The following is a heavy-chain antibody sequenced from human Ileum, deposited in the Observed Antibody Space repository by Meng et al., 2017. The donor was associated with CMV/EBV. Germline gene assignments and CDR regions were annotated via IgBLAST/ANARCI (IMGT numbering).Heavy chain of an antibody. CDR3: AGGYSLGD. V-gene: IGHV4-4*02. D-gene: IGHD3-22*01. Sequence: LSLPCGVSGGSVSDVHWWHWVRQSPGKGLEWIGEIWHSGSANYNPSLRSRVTISLDKSANQFSLKMNSVTAADTAVYYCAGGYSLGDWGQGALVTVSS. J-gene: IGHJ4*02. CDR2: IWHSGSA. CDR1: GGSVSDVHW.